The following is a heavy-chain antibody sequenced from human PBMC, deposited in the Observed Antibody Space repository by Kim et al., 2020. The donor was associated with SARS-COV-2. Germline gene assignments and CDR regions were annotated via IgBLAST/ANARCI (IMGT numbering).Heavy chain of an antibody. J-gene: IGHJ4*02. V-gene: IGHV3-53*01. D-gene: IGHD3-16*01. Sequence: YSADSVKGRFTISRDNSKNTLYLQMNSLRAEDTAVYYCARAGPRGKYFDYWGQGTLVTVSS. CDR3: ARAGPRGKYFDY.